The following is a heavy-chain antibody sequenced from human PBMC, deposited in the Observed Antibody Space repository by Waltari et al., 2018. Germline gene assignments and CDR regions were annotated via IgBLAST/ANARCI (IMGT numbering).Heavy chain of an antibody. J-gene: IGHJ4*02. CDR1: GGSISSGDYY. V-gene: IGHV4-30-4*08. CDR3: ARFSRSGLTGDGRYYFDY. D-gene: IGHD7-27*01. Sequence: QVQLQESGPGLVKPSQTLSLTCTVSGGSISSGDYYWSWVRQPLGKGLEWIGYIYYSGSTYYNPSLKSRVTISVDTSKNQFSLKLSSVTAADTAVYYCARFSRSGLTGDGRYYFDYWGQGTLVTVSS. CDR2: IYYSGST.